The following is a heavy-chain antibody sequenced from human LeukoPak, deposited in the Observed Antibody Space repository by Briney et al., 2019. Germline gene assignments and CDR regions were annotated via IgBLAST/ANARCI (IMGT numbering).Heavy chain of an antibody. V-gene: IGHV3-7*03. D-gene: IGHD2-15*01. CDR3: AKGVGCSGGTCYSGHGMDV. CDR2: IKQDGSEK. Sequence: GGSLRLSCAASEFSFSSHGMSWVRQAPGKGLEWVANIKQDGSEKYYVDSVKGRFTISRDNAKNSLYLQMNSLRAEDTAVYYCAKGVGCSGGTCYSGHGMDVWGQGTTVTVSS. J-gene: IGHJ6*02. CDR1: EFSFSSHG.